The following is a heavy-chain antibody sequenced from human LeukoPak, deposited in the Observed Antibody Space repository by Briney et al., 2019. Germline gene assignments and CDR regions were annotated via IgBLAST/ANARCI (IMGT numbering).Heavy chain of an antibody. D-gene: IGHD3-16*02. J-gene: IGHJ5*02. CDR3: ATVPRKNYDYVWGSYRHGWFDP. CDR1: GYTLTELS. CDR2: FDPEDGET. Sequence: ASVKVSCKVSGYTLTELSMHWVRQAPGKGLEWMGGFDPEDGETIYAQKFRGRVTMTEDTSTDTAYMELSSLRSEDTAVYYCATVPRKNYDYVWGSYRHGWFDPWGQGTLVTVSS. V-gene: IGHV1-24*01.